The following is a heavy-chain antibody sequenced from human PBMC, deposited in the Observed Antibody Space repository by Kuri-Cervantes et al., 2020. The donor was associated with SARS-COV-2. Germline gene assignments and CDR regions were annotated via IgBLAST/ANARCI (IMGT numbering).Heavy chain of an antibody. Sequence: GESLKISCAASGFSLGDYGMYWVRQAPGKGLEWVSCITWDGYSTFYADSVKARFTISRDSSKNSLYLQMSSLRVEDTALYFCAKVFGVGSNIKYFDYWGQGTVVTVSS. CDR3: AKVFGVGSNIKYFDY. D-gene: IGHD2/OR15-2a*01. J-gene: IGHJ4*02. V-gene: IGHV3-43D*03. CDR2: ITWDGYST. CDR1: GFSLGDYG.